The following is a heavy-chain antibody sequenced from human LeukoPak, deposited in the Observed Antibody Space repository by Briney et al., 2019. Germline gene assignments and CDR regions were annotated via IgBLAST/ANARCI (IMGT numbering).Heavy chain of an antibody. Sequence: GGSLRLSCAASGFTFSSYAMSWVRQAPGKGLEWVSGISGSGDNTYYVDSVKGRFTISRDNSKNTLYVQVNSLGTEDTAAYYCAKGSYYDSSGSFYFDYWGQGTLVTVSS. D-gene: IGHD3-22*01. J-gene: IGHJ4*02. CDR1: GFTFSSYA. V-gene: IGHV3-23*01. CDR2: ISGSGDNT. CDR3: AKGSYYDSSGSFYFDY.